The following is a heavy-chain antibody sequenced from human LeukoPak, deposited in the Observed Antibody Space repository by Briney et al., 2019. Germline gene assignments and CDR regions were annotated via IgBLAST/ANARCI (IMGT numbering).Heavy chain of an antibody. CDR1: GFTFDNYA. CDR2: ISWNSGYI. D-gene: IGHD6-19*01. Sequence: GRSLRLSCAASGFTFDNYAMHWVRQAPGKGLEGLSIISWNSGYIGYADSVKGRFTISRDNDKKSLDLQMNSLRAENTAFYYCAKVRGTYSSGYFFDYWGQGTLVTVSS. J-gene: IGHJ4*02. V-gene: IGHV3-9*01. CDR3: AKVRGTYSSGYFFDY.